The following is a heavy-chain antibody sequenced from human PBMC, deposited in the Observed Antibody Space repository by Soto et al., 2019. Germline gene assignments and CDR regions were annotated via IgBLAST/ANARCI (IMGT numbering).Heavy chain of an antibody. D-gene: IGHD3-9*01. CDR3: ARRADILTGYYLDWFDP. CDR1: GYSFTSYW. V-gene: IGHV5-51*01. J-gene: IGHJ5*02. Sequence: PGESLKISCKGSGYSFTSYWIGWVRQMPGKGLEWMGIIYPGDSDTRYSPSFQGQVTISADKSISTAYLQWSSLKASDTAMYYCARRADILTGYYLDWFDPWGQGTLVTVSS. CDR2: IYPGDSDT.